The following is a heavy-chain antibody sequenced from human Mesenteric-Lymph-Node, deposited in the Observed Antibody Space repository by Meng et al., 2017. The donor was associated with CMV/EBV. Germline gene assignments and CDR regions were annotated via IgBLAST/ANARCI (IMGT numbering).Heavy chain of an antibody. CDR2: ISGSGRST. Sequence: GGSLRLSCAASGFTFSSYAMVWVRQAPGKGLEWVSAISGSGRSTDYADSVKGRFTISRDNAKNSLYLQMNSLRAENTAVYYCARDIRRYYYCGMDVWGQGTTVTVSS. J-gene: IGHJ6*02. CDR3: ARDIRRYYYCGMDV. CDR1: GFTFSSYA. V-gene: IGHV3-23*01.